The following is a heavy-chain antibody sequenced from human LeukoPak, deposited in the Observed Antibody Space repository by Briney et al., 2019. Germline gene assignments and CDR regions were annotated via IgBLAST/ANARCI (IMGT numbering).Heavy chain of an antibody. CDR1: GFTFSSYA. D-gene: IGHD2-2*01. CDR3: AKGPGPYCSSTSCYFDY. J-gene: IGHJ4*02. Sequence: PGGSLRLSCAASGFTFSSYAMSWVRQAPGKGLEWVSAISGSGGSTYYADSVKGRFTISRDNSKNTLYLQMNSLRAEDTAVYYCAKGPGPYCSSTSCYFDYWGQGTLVTVSS. V-gene: IGHV3-23*01. CDR2: ISGSGGST.